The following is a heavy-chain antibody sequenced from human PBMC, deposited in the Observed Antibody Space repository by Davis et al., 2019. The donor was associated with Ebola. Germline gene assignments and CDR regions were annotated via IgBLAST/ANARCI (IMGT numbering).Heavy chain of an antibody. Sequence: GGSLRLSCAASGFTFSSYGMHWVRQAPGKGLEWVAVISYDGRNKYYADSVKGRFTMSRDNSKNTLSLQMNSLRAEDTAVYYCARDPNGGMDVWGKGTTVTVSS. D-gene: IGHD4-17*01. CDR3: ARDPNGGMDV. CDR2: ISYDGRNK. J-gene: IGHJ6*04. V-gene: IGHV3-30*03. CDR1: GFTFSSYG.